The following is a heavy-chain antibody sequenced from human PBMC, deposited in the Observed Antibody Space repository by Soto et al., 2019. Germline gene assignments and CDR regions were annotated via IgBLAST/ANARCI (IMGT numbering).Heavy chain of an antibody. V-gene: IGHV4-59*01. J-gene: IGHJ4*02. D-gene: IGHD5-18*01. CDR2: IYYSGST. CDR3: ARGNPAMEY. Sequence: SETLSLTCTVSGGSISSYYWSWIRQPPGKGLEWIGYIYYSGSTNYNPSLKSRVTISVDTSKNQFSLKLRSLRSDDTAVYYCARGNPAMEYWGQGTLVTVSS. CDR1: GGSISSYY.